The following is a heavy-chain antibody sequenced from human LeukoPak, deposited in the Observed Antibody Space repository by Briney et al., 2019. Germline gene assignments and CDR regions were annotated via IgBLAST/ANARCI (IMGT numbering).Heavy chain of an antibody. D-gene: IGHD4-11*01. CDR3: ARGRMTTVTQWYYYYYMDV. CDR2: IYYSGST. V-gene: IGHV4-39*01. CDR1: GGSISSSSYY. J-gene: IGHJ6*03. Sequence: SETLSLTCTVSGGSISSSSYYWGWIRQPPGKGLEWIGGIYYSGSTYYNPSLKSRVTISVDTSKNQFSLKLSSVTAADTAVYYCARGRMTTVTQWYYYYYMDVWGKGTTVTVSS.